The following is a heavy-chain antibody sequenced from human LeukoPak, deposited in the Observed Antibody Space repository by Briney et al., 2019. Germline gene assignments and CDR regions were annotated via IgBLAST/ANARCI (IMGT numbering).Heavy chain of an antibody. J-gene: IGHJ6*02. D-gene: IGHD2-2*01. Sequence: ASVKVSCKASGGTFSSYAISWVRQAPGQGLEWMGWINTNTGNPTYAQGFTGRFVFSLDTSVSTAYLQISSLKAEDTAVYYCARSSPPHCSSTSCYYYYGMDVWGQGTTVTVSS. CDR2: INTNTGNP. V-gene: IGHV7-4-1*02. CDR1: GGTFSSYA. CDR3: ARSSPPHCSSTSCYYYYGMDV.